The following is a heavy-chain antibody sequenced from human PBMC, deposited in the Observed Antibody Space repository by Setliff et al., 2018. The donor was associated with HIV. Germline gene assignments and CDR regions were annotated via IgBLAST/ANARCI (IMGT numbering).Heavy chain of an antibody. V-gene: IGHV3-21*01. CDR1: GFPLSPYT. Sequence: RLPCAASGFPLSPYTMNWVRQAPGKGLEWISSISSSSSYIYYADSLKGRFTISRDNAKNSLYLQMNNLRAEDTAVYYCARGQSNSWYVKVPYYMDVWGKGTTVTVSS. CDR3: ARGQSNSWYVKVPYYMDV. CDR2: ISSSSSYI. D-gene: IGHD6-13*01. J-gene: IGHJ6*03.